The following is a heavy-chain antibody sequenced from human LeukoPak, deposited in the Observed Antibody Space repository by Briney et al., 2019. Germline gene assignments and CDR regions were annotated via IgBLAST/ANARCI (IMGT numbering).Heavy chain of an antibody. CDR1: GGSFSGYY. V-gene: IGHV4-34*01. Sequence: SETLSLTCTVYGGSFSGYYWSWIRQPPGKGLEWIGEINHSGSTNYNPSLKSRVTISVDTSKNQFSLKLSSVTAADTAVYYCARDVKLPPREDAFDIWGQGTMVTVSS. D-gene: IGHD5-24*01. CDR2: INHSGST. J-gene: IGHJ3*02. CDR3: ARDVKLPPREDAFDI.